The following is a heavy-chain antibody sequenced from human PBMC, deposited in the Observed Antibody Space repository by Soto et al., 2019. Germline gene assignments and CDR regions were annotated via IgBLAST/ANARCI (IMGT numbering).Heavy chain of an antibody. CDR1: GDPVSGANYQ. D-gene: IGHD3-3*01. Sequence: SETLSLTCTVSGDPVSGANYQWSWIRQPPGKGLEWIGYIHDSGSTNYNPSLESRVIISLHTSKNQFSLKLTSVTAADTAVYYCARDSKWRGFDCWGQGTPVPVYS. CDR2: IHDSGST. J-gene: IGHJ4*02. CDR3: ARDSKWRGFDC. V-gene: IGHV4-61*01.